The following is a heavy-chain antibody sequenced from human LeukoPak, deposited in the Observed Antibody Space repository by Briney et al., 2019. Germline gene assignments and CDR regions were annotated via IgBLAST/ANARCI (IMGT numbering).Heavy chain of an antibody. D-gene: IGHD3-22*01. CDR3: ARLLYYYDSSGYYPGGFDY. V-gene: IGHV5-51*01. Sequence: ESLKISCKGSGYRFTSYWIGWVRQMPGKGLEWMGIIYPGDSDTRYSPSFQGQVTISADKSISTAYLQWSSLKASDTAMYYCARLLYYYDSSGYYPGGFDYWGQGTLVTVSS. J-gene: IGHJ4*02. CDR2: IYPGDSDT. CDR1: GYRFTSYW.